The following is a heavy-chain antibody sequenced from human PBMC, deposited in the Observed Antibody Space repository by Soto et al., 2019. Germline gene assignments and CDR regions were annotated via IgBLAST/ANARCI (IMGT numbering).Heavy chain of an antibody. J-gene: IGHJ4*02. D-gene: IGHD3-10*01. CDR2: ISGSGGST. CDR1: GFTFSTYA. V-gene: IGHV3-23*01. CDR3: AKAIRPGSSYVALDY. Sequence: EVQLLESGGGLVQPGGSLRLSCAASGFTFSTYAMSWVRQAPGKGLEWVSGISGSGGSTFYADSVKGRFTISRDNSKNTLYLQMNSLRAEDTAVYYCAKAIRPGSSYVALDYWGQGTLVTVS.